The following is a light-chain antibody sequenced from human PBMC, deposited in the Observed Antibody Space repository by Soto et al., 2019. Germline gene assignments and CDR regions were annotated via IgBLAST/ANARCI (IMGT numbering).Light chain of an antibody. Sequence: QSALTQPASVSGSPGQSITISCMGTHSDIGSYDLVSWYQQFPGKAPKLIIYEVTHRPSGVSTRFSGSISGSTASLTISGLQPEDEADYYCSSYFVSKISYVFGPGTKVTVL. CDR2: EVT. CDR3: SSYFVSKISYV. V-gene: IGLV2-14*02. J-gene: IGLJ1*01. CDR1: HSDIGSYDL.